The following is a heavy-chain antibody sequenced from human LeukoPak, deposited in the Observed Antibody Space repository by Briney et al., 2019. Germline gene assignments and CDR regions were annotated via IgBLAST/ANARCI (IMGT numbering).Heavy chain of an antibody. CDR3: ARDRTNYGSGSYYNSD. CDR2: MNANSGKT. J-gene: IGHJ4*02. V-gene: IGHV1-8*02. D-gene: IGHD3-10*01. Sequence: ASVKVSCKASGYIFTNYDINWVRQATGQGLEWMGWMNANSGKTGYAQKFQGRFAMTWNTSIGTAYVELSSLRSEDTAVYYCARDRTNYGSGSYYNSDWGQGTLVTVSP. CDR1: GYIFTNYD.